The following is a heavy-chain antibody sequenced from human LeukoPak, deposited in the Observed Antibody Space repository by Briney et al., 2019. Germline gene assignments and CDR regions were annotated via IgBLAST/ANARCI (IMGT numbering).Heavy chain of an antibody. Sequence: SETLSLTCTGSGGSISSRSYYWGWIRQPPGKGLEWIGSIYYSGSAYYNPSLKSRVTMSVDTSRNQVSLKLSSVTAADTAVYYCARESSGSYIIPYYFDSWGQGTLVTVSS. CDR1: GGSISSRSYY. V-gene: IGHV4-39*07. CDR2: IYYSGSA. CDR3: ARESSGSYIIPYYFDS. J-gene: IGHJ4*02. D-gene: IGHD1-26*01.